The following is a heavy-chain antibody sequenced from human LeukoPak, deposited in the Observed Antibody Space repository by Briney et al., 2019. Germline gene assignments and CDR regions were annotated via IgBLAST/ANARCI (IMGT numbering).Heavy chain of an antibody. V-gene: IGHV4-4*07. D-gene: IGHD3-10*01. CDR2: VYTSGST. CDR1: GGSISSYF. J-gene: IGHJ6*02. CDR3: ARAPFFMVRGVDYYSYGMDV. Sequence: ASETLSLTCTVSGGSISSYFWSWIRQPAGKGLEWIGRVYTSGSTNYNPSLKSRVTVSVDTSKNQFSLKLSSVTAADTAVYYCARAPFFMVRGVDYYSYGMDVWGQGTTVTVSS.